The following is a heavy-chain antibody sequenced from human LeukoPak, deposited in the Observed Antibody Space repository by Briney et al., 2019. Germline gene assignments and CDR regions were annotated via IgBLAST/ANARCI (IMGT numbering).Heavy chain of an antibody. Sequence: PGESLKISCQGSGYSLATYWIAWVRQMPGEGLEWMGIIYPGDSDTTYSPSFQGQVTISADRSATSAYLQWTSLKASDTAIYYCARQRGTGWYDYWGQGTLVTVSS. J-gene: IGHJ4*02. CDR3: ARQRGTGWYDY. CDR2: IYPGDSDT. CDR1: GYSLATYW. V-gene: IGHV5-51*01. D-gene: IGHD6-19*01.